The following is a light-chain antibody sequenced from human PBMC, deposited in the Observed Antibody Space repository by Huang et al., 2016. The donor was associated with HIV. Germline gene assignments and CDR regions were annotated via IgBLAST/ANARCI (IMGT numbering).Light chain of an antibody. CDR1: QSLVHSDGNTY. V-gene: IGKV2-30*02. CDR2: KVS. J-gene: IGKJ1*01. CDR3: MQGTHWPPWT. Sequence: DVVMTQSPLSLPVSLGQPASISCKSSQSLVHSDGNTYLNWFQQRPGQSPRRLIYKVSTRDSGVPDRFSGSGSGTDFTLKISRVEAEDVGVYYCMQGTHWPPWTFGQGTKVEI.